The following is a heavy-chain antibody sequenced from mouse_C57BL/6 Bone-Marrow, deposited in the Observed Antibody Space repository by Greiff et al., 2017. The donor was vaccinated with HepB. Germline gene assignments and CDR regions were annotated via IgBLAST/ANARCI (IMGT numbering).Heavy chain of an antibody. D-gene: IGHD1-1*01. Sequence: EVHLVESGGDLVKPGGSLKLSCAASGFTFSSYGMSWVRQTPDKRLEWVATISSGGSYTYYPDSVKGRFTISRDNAKNTLYLQMSSLKSEDTAMYYCARRSFRYYGSSVDYWGKGTTLTVSS. V-gene: IGHV5-6*01. CDR3: ARRSFRYYGSSVDY. J-gene: IGHJ2*01. CDR1: GFTFSSYG. CDR2: ISSGGSYT.